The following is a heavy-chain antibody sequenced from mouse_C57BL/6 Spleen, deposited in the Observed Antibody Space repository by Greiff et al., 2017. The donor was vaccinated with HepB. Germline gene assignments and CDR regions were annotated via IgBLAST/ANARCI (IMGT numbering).Heavy chain of an antibody. CDR1: GFTFSSYA. J-gene: IGHJ4*01. D-gene: IGHD6-1*01. CDR3: ARECLYAMDY. V-gene: IGHV5-4*01. Sequence: EVMLVESGGGLVKPGGSLKLSCAASGFTFSSYAMSWVRQTPEKRLEWVATISDGGSYTYYPDNVKGRFTISRDNAKNNLYLQMSHLKSEDTARYYCARECLYAMDYWGQGTSVTVSS. CDR2: ISDGGSYT.